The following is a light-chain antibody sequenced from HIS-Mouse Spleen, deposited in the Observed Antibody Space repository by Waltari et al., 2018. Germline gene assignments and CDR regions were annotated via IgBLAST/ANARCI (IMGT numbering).Light chain of an antibody. J-gene: IGLJ3*02. CDR2: EGS. Sequence: QSALTQPASVSGSPGQSITISCTGTSSDVGRSNLVSRYLQPPGKAPKLMIYEGSKRPSGVSNRFSGSKSGNTASLTISGLQAEDEADYYCCSYAGSSTWVFGGGTKLTVL. V-gene: IGLV2-23*01. CDR3: CSYAGSSTWV. CDR1: SSDVGRSNL.